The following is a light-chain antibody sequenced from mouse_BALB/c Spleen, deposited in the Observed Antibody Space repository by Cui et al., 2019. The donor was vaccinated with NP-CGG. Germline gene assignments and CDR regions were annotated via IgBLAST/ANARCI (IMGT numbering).Light chain of an antibody. CDR3: ALWYSNHWV. J-gene: IGLJ1*01. V-gene: IGLV1*01. CDR2: GTN. CDR1: TGAVTTSNY. Sequence: AVVTQESAPTTSPGETVTLTCRSSTGAVTTSNYANWVQEKPDNSFTGLISGTNNRAPGVPARFSGSLIGNKAALTITGAQTEDEAIYFCALWYSNHWVFGGGTKLTVL.